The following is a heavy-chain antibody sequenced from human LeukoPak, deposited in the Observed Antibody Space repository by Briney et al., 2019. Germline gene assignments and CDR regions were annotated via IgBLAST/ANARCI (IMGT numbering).Heavy chain of an antibody. CDR3: ARGKYSSGWFDY. CDR2: IWYDDSNK. V-gene: IGHV3-33*01. D-gene: IGHD6-19*01. J-gene: IGHJ4*02. CDR1: GFSFSTYG. Sequence: GGSLRLSCAASGFSFSTYGMHWVRQAPDKGLEWLAVIWYDDSNKFYADSVKGRFTISRDNPRNTVYLQMNSLRAEDTAVYYCARGKYSSGWFDYWGQGTLVTVSS.